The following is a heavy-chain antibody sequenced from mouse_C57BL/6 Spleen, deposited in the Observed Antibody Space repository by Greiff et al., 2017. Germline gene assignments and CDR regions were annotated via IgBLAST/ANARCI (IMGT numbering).Heavy chain of an antibody. D-gene: IGHD2-4*01. J-gene: IGHJ1*03. V-gene: IGHV5-16*01. Sequence: EVKLVESEGGLVQPGSSMKLSCTASGFTFSDYYMAWVRQVPEKGLEWVANINYDGSSTYYLDSLKSRFIISRDNAKNILYLQMSSLKSEDTATYYCARDDYGGRDWYFDVWGTGTTVTVSS. CDR2: INYDGSST. CDR3: ARDDYGGRDWYFDV. CDR1: GFTFSDYY.